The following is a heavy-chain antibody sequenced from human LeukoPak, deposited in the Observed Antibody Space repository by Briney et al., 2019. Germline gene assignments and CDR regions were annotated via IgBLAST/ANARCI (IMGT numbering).Heavy chain of an antibody. D-gene: IGHD5-12*01. J-gene: IGHJ4*02. CDR2: IKQGGSEK. V-gene: IGHV3-7*03. CDR3: ARARGRFDS. CDR1: CFTCSSYW. Sequence: GGSLILSCSASCFTCSSYWLTWGGQAIGKGLGWVANIKQGGSEKYYVDSVKGRFTIPRDNAKTSLYLQMNSLRAEETAVYYCARARGRFDSWGQGTLVTVSS.